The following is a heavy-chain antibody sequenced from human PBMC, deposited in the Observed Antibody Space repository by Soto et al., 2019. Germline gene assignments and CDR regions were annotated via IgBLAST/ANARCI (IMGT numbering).Heavy chain of an antibody. CDR1: GGTFSSYA. CDR2: IIPIFGTA. V-gene: IGHV1-69*13. D-gene: IGHD3-22*01. Sequence: VKVSCKASGGTFSSYAISWGRQAPGQGLEWMGGIIPIFGTANYAQKFQGRVTIAADESTSTAYMELSSLRSEDTAVYYCAREEVVDSSGYPDAFDIWGQGTMVTV. J-gene: IGHJ3*02. CDR3: AREEVVDSSGYPDAFDI.